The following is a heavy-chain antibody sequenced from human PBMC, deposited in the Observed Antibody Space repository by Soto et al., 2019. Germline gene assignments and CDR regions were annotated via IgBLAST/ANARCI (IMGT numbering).Heavy chain of an antibody. CDR2: IDWDDDK. CDR1: GFSLSTSGMC. D-gene: IGHD3-10*01. CDR3: ARTTPHYYGLGPEDRKPAYYFDY. Sequence: SGPTLVNPTQTLTLTCTFSGFSLSTSGMCVSWIRQPPGKALEWLARIDWDDDKYYSTSLKTRLTISKDTSKNQVVLTMTNMDPVDTATYYCARTTPHYYGLGPEDRKPAYYFDYWGQGTLVTVSS. V-gene: IGHV2-70*11. J-gene: IGHJ4*02.